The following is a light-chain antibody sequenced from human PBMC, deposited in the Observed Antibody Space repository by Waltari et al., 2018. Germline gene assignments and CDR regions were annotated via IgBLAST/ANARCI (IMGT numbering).Light chain of an antibody. CDR2: DAS. Sequence: EIVLTQSPAPLSLSPGERATLSCRASQSVSSYLAWYQQKPGQAPRLLIYDASNRATGIPARFSGSGSETDFTLTISSLEPEDFAVYYCQQRSNWPPMYTFGQGTKLEIK. V-gene: IGKV3-11*01. CDR3: QQRSNWPPMYT. J-gene: IGKJ2*01. CDR1: QSVSSY.